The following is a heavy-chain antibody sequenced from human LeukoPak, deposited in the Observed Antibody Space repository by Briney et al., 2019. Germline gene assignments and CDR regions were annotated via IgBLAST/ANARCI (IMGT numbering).Heavy chain of an antibody. CDR1: GGSISSGGYS. CDR3: AGIAARGYYYYYYGMDV. CDR2: IYHSGST. V-gene: IGHV4-30-2*01. D-gene: IGHD6-13*01. Sequence: SQTLSLTCAVSGGSISSGGYSWSWIRQPPGKGLEWIGYIYHSGSTYYNPSLESRVTISVDRSKNQFSLKLSSVTAADTAVYYCAGIAARGYYYYYYGMDVWGQGTTVTVSS. J-gene: IGHJ6*02.